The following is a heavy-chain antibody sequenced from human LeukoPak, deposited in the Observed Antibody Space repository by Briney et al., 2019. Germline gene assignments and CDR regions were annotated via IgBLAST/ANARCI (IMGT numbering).Heavy chain of an antibody. D-gene: IGHD3-16*01. V-gene: IGHV3-23*01. J-gene: IGHJ4*02. Sequence: QTGGSLRLSCAASGFIFSSYAMSWVRQAPGKGLEWVSAISGSGGSTYYADSVKGRFTISRDNSKNTLYLQMNSLRAEDTAVYYCAKDPVGTGGPIDYWGQGTLVTVSS. CDR2: ISGSGGST. CDR1: GFIFSSYA. CDR3: AKDPVGTGGPIDY.